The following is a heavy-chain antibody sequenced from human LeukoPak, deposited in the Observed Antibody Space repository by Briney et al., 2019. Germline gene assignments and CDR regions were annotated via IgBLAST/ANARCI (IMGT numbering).Heavy chain of an antibody. Sequence: GASVKVSCKASGYTFTGYYMHWVRQAPGQGLEWMGWINPNSGGTNYAQKFRGRVTMTRDTSISTAYIELSRLRSDDTAVYYCARDPRGYCTNGVCYSTYYYYYMDVWGKGTTVTVSS. CDR2: INPNSGGT. CDR1: GYTFTGYY. CDR3: ARDPRGYCTNGVCYSTYYYYYMDV. V-gene: IGHV1-2*02. D-gene: IGHD2-8*01. J-gene: IGHJ6*03.